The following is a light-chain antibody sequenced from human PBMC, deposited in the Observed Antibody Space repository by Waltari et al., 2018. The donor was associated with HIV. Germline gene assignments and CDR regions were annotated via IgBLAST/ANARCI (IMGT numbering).Light chain of an antibody. CDR2: GAS. CDR3: QQYGSSPLFT. Sequence: EIVLTQSPGTLSLSPGERGTLSCRASHIVGGNSLAWYHQKPGQARRLLIDGASSRATGIPGRFSCSGSGTDFTLTISRLEPEDFAVYYCQQYGSSPLFTFGPGTKVDIK. CDR1: HIVGGNS. J-gene: IGKJ3*01. V-gene: IGKV3-20*01.